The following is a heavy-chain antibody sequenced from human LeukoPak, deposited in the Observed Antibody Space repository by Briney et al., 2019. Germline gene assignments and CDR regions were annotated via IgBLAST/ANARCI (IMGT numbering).Heavy chain of an antibody. CDR1: GGITTTYY. CDR2: LSHSEDT. V-gene: IGHV4-38-2*02. D-gene: IGHD5-24*01. CDR3: ARARTYNHHPNWIDL. J-gene: IGHJ5*02. Sequence: SETLSLTCSVSGGITTTYYWGWVRQPPGKGLEWIGSLSHSEDTYFNPSLKSRVTISLDTSKSHFSLNLSTVTAADTAVYFCARARTYNHHPNWIDLWGQGVRVTVSS.